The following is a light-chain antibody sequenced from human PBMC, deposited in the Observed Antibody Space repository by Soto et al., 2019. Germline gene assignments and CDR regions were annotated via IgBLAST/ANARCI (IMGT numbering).Light chain of an antibody. Sequence: DIQMTQSPSSVSASGEDRVTITCRASQSIGNWLAWYQQKPGKAPKLLLYAASTGQCGVPPRFSGGDAGPDFIITSRHLKTDDAATYSCQQAKSSPPAVGQWTRLEFK. J-gene: IGKJ5*01. CDR3: QQAKSSPPA. V-gene: IGKV1-12*01. CDR2: AAS. CDR1: QSIGNW.